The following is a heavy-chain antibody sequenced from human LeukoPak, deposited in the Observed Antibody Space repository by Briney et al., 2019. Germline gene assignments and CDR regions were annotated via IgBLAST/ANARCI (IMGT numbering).Heavy chain of an antibody. CDR2: ISGSGGCT. Sequence: GGSLRLSCAASGFTFSSYGMSWVRQAPGKGLEWVSAISGSGGCTYYADSVKGRFTISRDNSKNTLYLQMNSLGAEDTAVYYCATRSYPGYWGQGTLVTVSS. J-gene: IGHJ4*02. CDR3: ATRSYPGY. V-gene: IGHV3-23*01. CDR1: GFTFSSYG.